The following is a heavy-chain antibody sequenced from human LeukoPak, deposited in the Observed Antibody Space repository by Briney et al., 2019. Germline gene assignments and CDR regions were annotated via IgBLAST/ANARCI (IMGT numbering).Heavy chain of an antibody. Sequence: SETLSLTCTVSGGSISGSYWSWIRRPPGKGLEWIAYMYNSGSTNYNPSLKSRVTISIDTSKNQFSLKLSSLTAADTAIYYCARGIESYGDYGYWGQGILVTVSS. CDR1: GGSISGSY. CDR2: MYNSGST. J-gene: IGHJ4*02. D-gene: IGHD4-17*01. CDR3: ARGIESYGDYGY. V-gene: IGHV4-59*01.